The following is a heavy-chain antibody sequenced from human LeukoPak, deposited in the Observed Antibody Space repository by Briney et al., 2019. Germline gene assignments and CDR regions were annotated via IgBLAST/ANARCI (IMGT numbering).Heavy chain of an antibody. J-gene: IGHJ5*02. CDR2: IYPGDSDT. CDR3: ARRDNDFWSGYNNWFDP. CDR1: GYSFTSYW. Sequence: GESLKISCKGSGYSFTSYWIGRVRQMPGKGLEWMGIIYPGDSDTRYSPSFQGQVTISADKSISTAYLQWSSLKASDTAMYYCARRDNDFWSGYNNWFDPWGQGTLVTVSS. V-gene: IGHV5-51*01. D-gene: IGHD3-3*01.